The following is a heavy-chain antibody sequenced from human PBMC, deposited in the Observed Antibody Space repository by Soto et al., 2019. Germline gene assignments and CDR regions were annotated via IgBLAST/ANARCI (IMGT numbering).Heavy chain of an antibody. J-gene: IGHJ4*02. CDR3: AKVKEVGAITLFDY. CDR1: GFTFSNYA. CDR2: ISGSGGIT. Sequence: GGSLRLSCAASGFTFSNYAMSWVRQAPGRGLEWVSPISGSGGITYYADSVKGRFTISRDNSKNTLYLQMNSLRAEDTAVYYCAKVKEVGAITLFDYWGQGTLVTGSS. V-gene: IGHV3-23*01. D-gene: IGHD1-26*01.